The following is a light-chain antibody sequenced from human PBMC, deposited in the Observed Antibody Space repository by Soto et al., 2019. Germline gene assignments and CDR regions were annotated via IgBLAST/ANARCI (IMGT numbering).Light chain of an antibody. CDR2: EGS. J-gene: IGLJ1*01. V-gene: IGLV2-23*01. Sequence: QSVLTQPASVSGSPGQSITISCTGTSSDFGSYNLVSWYQQHPGKAPKLMIYEGSKRPSGVSNRFSGSKSGNTASLTISGLQAEDEADYYCCSYAGSSPYVFGTGTKVT. CDR1: SSDFGSYNL. CDR3: CSYAGSSPYV.